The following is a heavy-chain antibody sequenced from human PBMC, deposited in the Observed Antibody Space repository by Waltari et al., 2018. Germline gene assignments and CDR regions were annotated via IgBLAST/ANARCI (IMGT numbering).Heavy chain of an antibody. V-gene: IGHV4-61*02. D-gene: IGHD1-26*01. CDR3: ARVNSGNYYEDAYFDY. CDR1: GGSISRGRYY. CDR2: IYTSGST. Sequence: QVQLQESGPGLVKPSQTLSLTCTVSGGSISRGRYYWSWIRQPAGKGLGCIGRIYTSGSTNYNPSLKSRVTISLDTSKNQFSLKLSSVTAADTSVYYCARVNSGNYYEDAYFDYWGQGTLVTVSS. J-gene: IGHJ4*02.